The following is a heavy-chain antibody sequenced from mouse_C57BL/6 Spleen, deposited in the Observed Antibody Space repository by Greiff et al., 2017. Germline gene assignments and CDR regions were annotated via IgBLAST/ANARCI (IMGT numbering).Heavy chain of an antibody. CDR2: IYPGDGDT. CDR1: GYAFSSSW. J-gene: IGHJ1*03. CDR3: ARDEAYGNYGGWYFDV. Sequence: VQLQQSGPELVKPGASVKISCKASGYAFSSSWMNWVKQRPGKGLEWIGRIYPGDGDTNYNGKFKGKATLTADKSYSTAYMQLSSLPSEDSAVYFCARDEAYGNYGGWYFDVWGTGTTVTVSS. D-gene: IGHD2-1*01. V-gene: IGHV1-82*01.